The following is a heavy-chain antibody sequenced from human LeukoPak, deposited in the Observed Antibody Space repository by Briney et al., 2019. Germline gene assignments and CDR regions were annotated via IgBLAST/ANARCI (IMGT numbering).Heavy chain of an antibody. V-gene: IGHV4-34*01. Sequence: SETLSLTCAVYGGSFSGYYWSWIRQPPGKGLEWIGEINHSGSTNYNPSLKSRVTISVDTSKNQFSLKLSSVTAADTAVYYCARHGRSIAAAGTRWFDPWGQGTLVTVSS. CDR2: INHSGST. D-gene: IGHD6-13*01. CDR3: ARHGRSIAAAGTRWFDP. J-gene: IGHJ5*02. CDR1: GGSFSGYY.